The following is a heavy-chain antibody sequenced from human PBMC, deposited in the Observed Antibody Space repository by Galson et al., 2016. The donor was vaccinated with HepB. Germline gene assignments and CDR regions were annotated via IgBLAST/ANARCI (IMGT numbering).Heavy chain of an antibody. V-gene: IGHV4-59*01. J-gene: IGHJ3*01. CDR1: GGSIINYY. CDR3: ARGDTPNQHDGSAGLRAFDL. Sequence: ETLSLTCSVSGGSIINYYWSWIRQPPGKGLEWIGYIYYSGITNYTPSLKSRVTISVDTSKNQFSLRLTSVTAADTAVYYCARGDTPNQHDGSAGLRAFDLWGQGTMVAVSS. D-gene: IGHD3-22*01. CDR2: IYYSGIT.